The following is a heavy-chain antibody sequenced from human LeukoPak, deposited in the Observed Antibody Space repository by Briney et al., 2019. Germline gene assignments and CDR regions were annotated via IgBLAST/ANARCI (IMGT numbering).Heavy chain of an antibody. CDR1: GGSISSYY. V-gene: IGHV4-4*07. Sequence: SETLSLTCTVSGGSISSYYWSWIRQPAGKGLEWIGRIYTSGSTNYNPSLKSRVTMSVDTSKNQFSLKLSSVTAADTAVYYCARDGSKDIGVVVAAIYFDLWGRGTLVTVSS. CDR3: ARDGSKDIGVVVAAIYFDL. CDR2: IYTSGST. D-gene: IGHD2-15*01. J-gene: IGHJ2*01.